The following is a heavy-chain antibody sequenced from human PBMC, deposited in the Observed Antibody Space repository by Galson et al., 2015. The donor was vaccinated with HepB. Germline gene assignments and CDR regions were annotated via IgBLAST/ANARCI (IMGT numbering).Heavy chain of an antibody. V-gene: IGHV1-2*02. J-gene: IGHJ6*02. CDR3: AREEWPYGLDV. CDR2: INPNSGDT. D-gene: IGHD3-3*01. Sequence: SVKVSCKASGYTFTDYYIHWVRQAPGQGLEWMGWINPNSGDTKYAQKFQGRVTMTRDTSINTAYMDLSSLRSDDTATVVYYCAREEWPYGLDVWGQGTTVTVSS. CDR1: GYTFTDYY.